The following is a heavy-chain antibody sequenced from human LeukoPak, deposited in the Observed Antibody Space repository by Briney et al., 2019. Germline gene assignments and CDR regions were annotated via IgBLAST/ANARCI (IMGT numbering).Heavy chain of an antibody. Sequence: GRSLRLSCAASGFTFSSYAMHWVRQAPGKGLEWVAVISYDGSNKYYADSVKGRFTISRDNSKNTLYLQMNSLRAEDTAVYYCATGGSDPWGQETLVTVSS. CDR1: GFTFSSYA. CDR2: ISYDGSNK. CDR3: ATGGSDP. D-gene: IGHD3-10*01. J-gene: IGHJ5*02. V-gene: IGHV3-30*04.